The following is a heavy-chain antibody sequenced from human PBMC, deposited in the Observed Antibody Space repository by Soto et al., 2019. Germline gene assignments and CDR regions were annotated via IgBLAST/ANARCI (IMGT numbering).Heavy chain of an antibody. V-gene: IGHV1-46*01. Sequence: QVQLVQSGAEVKKPGASVKVSCKASGYTFTNYYIHWVRQAPGQGLEWMGIINPTSGSTNYAQKFQGRGTLSYDTSTTTVYMELSVLRSEDTAVLYCARDLAAGDHWGQGTLVTVSS. CDR3: ARDLAAGDH. J-gene: IGHJ4*02. CDR2: INPTSGST. D-gene: IGHD6-13*01. CDR1: GYTFTNYY.